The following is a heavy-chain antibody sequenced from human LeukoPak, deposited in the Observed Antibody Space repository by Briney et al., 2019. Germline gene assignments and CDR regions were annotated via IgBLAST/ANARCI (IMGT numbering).Heavy chain of an antibody. CDR3: ARDLRYSGSDY. Sequence: ASVKVSCKASGGTVSSYAISWVRQAPGQGLEWMGRIIPILGIANYAQKFQGRVTITADKSTSTAYMELSSLRSEDTAVYYCARDLRYSGSDYWGQGTLATVSS. CDR1: GGTVSSYA. J-gene: IGHJ4*02. CDR2: IIPILGIA. V-gene: IGHV1-69*04. D-gene: IGHD5-12*01.